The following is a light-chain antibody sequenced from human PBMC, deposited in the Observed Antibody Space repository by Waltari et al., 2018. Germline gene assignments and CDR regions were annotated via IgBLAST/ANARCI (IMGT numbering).Light chain of an antibody. CDR3: ATWDDSLNAWI. V-gene: IGLV1-44*01. J-gene: IGLJ2*01. Sequence: QSLLTQPPSISGAPGQRVTISCSGGSSNIGRNSVNWYAQLPGTTPNLLMYRSDQRPSGVSDRFSGSKSGTSASLAITGLLSADEADYICATWDDSLNAWIFGGGTRLTVL. CDR1: SSNIGRNS. CDR2: RSD.